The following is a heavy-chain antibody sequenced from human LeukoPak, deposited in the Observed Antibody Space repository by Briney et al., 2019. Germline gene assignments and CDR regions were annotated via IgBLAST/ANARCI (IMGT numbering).Heavy chain of an antibody. CDR1: GFTFSSYS. V-gene: IGHV3-21*01. CDR2: ISSSSYI. CDR3: ARDGEQGYCSSTSCYPLDY. J-gene: IGHJ4*02. D-gene: IGHD2-2*01. Sequence: GGSLRLSCAASGFTFSSYSMNWVRQAPGKGLEWVSSISSSSYIYYADSVKGRFTISRDNAKNSLYLQMNSLRAEDTAVYYCARDGEQGYCSSTSCYPLDYWGQGTLVTVSS.